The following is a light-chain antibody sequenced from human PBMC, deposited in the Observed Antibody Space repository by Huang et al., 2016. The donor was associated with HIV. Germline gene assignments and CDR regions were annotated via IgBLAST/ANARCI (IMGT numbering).Light chain of an antibody. CDR3: QQYNKWPLFT. J-gene: IGKJ3*01. CDR1: QNVSSD. Sequence: VMTQSPVTLSVSPGERAPLSCRASQNVSSDLAWYQHRPGHPPRLLIYGASTRATGRPARVSGSGSGTEFALSSSSLQSEDVAVYYCQQYNKWPLFTFGPGTKVDIK. V-gene: IGKV3-15*01. CDR2: GAS.